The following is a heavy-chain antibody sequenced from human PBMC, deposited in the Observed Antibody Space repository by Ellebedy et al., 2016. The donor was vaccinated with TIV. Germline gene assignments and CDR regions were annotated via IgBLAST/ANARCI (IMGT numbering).Heavy chain of an antibody. J-gene: IGHJ4*02. CDR2: ISSDGRQK. V-gene: IGHV3-30*18. Sequence: GESLKISCSTSGISFGSYGMNWVRQAPGKGLEGLAVISSDGRQKYYTNSVEGRFTISRDNSKKTLDLQMNSLRAEYTAVYYCEKEDLYDVLTGSNFFDYWGQGTLVTVSS. CDR1: GISFGSYG. CDR3: EKEDLYDVLTGSNFFDY. D-gene: IGHD3-9*01.